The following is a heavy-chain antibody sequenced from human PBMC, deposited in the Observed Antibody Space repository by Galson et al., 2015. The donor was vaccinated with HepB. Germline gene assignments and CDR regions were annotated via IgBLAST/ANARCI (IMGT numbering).Heavy chain of an antibody. J-gene: IGHJ3*02. Sequence: SCKVSGYTLTELSMHWVRQAPGKGLEWMGGFDPEDGETIYAQKFQGRVTMTEDTSTDTAYMELSSLRSEDTAVYYCATRSLRFLEWLLFSDAFDIWGQGTMVTVSS. D-gene: IGHD3-3*01. CDR2: FDPEDGET. V-gene: IGHV1-24*01. CDR1: GYTLTELS. CDR3: ATRSLRFLEWLLFSDAFDI.